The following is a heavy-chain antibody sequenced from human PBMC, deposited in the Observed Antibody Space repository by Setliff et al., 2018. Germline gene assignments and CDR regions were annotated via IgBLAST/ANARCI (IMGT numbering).Heavy chain of an antibody. CDR3: ARTYSGSGCYAGLES. J-gene: IGHJ4*02. CDR1: GFTFSSYR. Sequence: GGSLRLSCAASGFTFSSYRMHWVRQAPGKGLEWVAVIWDDGGNKYHADSVKGRFTISRDNSKNTLYLQTNSLRPEDTAVYYCARTYSGSGCYAGLESWGQGTQVTVSS. CDR2: IWDDGGNK. D-gene: IGHD2-15*01. V-gene: IGHV3-33*08.